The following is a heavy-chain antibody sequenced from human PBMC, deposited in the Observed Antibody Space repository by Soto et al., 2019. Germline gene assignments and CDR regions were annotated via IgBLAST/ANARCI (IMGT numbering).Heavy chain of an antibody. Sequence: GGSLRLSCAASGFTFSSYGMHWVRQAPGKGLEWVAVISYDGSNKYYADSVKGRFTISRDNSKNTLYLQMNSLKAEDTAVYYCAKSHRVYCSGGSCYSSPPHRGYYYMDVWGKGTTVTVSS. V-gene: IGHV3-30*18. CDR1: GFTFSSYG. CDR2: ISYDGSNK. CDR3: AKSHRVYCSGGSCYSSPPHRGYYYMDV. J-gene: IGHJ6*03. D-gene: IGHD2-15*01.